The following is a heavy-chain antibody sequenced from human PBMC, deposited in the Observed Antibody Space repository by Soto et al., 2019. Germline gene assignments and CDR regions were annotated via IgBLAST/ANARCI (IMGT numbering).Heavy chain of an antibody. Sequence: QVQLQESGPGLVKPSGTLSLTCAVSGGSISDNWWSWVRQPPGTGLERIGEISHTGTTHYNPSLWSRVTISIDKSKYQFSLNLSSVTAADTAVYYCARHIAVPRTRGFDFWGQGTLVTVFS. J-gene: IGHJ4*02. CDR1: GGSISDNW. CDR3: ARHIAVPRTRGFDF. D-gene: IGHD6-19*01. V-gene: IGHV4-4*02. CDR2: ISHTGTT.